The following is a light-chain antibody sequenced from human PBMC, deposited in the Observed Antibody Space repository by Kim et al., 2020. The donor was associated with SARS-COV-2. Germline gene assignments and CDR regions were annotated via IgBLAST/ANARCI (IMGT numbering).Light chain of an antibody. Sequence: GQSITTSCPGTRSDFGGYNYVSWYQQQPGKAPKLMIYDVSNRPSGVSNRFSGSKSGNTASLTISGLQAEDEADYYCSSYTSSSTLVFGGGTQLTVL. CDR1: RSDFGGYNY. CDR3: SSYTSSSTLV. CDR2: DVS. J-gene: IGLJ2*01. V-gene: IGLV2-14*03.